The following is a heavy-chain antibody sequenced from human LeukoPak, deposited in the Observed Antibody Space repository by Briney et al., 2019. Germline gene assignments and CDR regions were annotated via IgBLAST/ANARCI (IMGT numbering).Heavy chain of an antibody. CDR2: FDPEDGET. CDR1: GYTLSKLS. Sequence: ASVKVSCKVSGYTLSKLSMHWVRQAPGKGLEWMGGFDPEDGETIYAQKFQGRATMTEDRSTDTAYMEVSSLRSEDTAVYYCASILGGNSNDAFDIWGQGTMVTVSS. J-gene: IGHJ3*02. D-gene: IGHD4-23*01. CDR3: ASILGGNSNDAFDI. V-gene: IGHV1-24*01.